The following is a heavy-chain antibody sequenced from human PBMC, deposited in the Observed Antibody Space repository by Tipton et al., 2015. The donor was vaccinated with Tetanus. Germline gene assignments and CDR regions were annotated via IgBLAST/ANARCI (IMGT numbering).Heavy chain of an antibody. V-gene: IGHV3-11*01. D-gene: IGHD3-10*01. CDR2: FSSSGSSGSPT. Sequence: SLRLSCVASGFTFSDYYMSWIRQAPGKGLEWVSSFSSSGSSGSPTYYADSVKGRFTISRDNAKMSLYLQMNSLRAEDTAVYYCGRMIRGVILTRVIDSWGQGTLVTVSS. J-gene: IGHJ4*02. CDR3: GRMIRGVILTRVIDS. CDR1: GFTFSDYY.